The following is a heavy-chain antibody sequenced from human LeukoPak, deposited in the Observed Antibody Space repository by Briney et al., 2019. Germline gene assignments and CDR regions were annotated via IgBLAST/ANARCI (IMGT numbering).Heavy chain of an antibody. CDR2: INSDGSWT. J-gene: IGHJ1*01. CDR3: AKDGSYSGHQYFQH. D-gene: IGHD1-26*01. Sequence: PGGSLRLSCAASGSYWMHWVRQAPGKGLVWVSHINSDGSWTSYADSVKGRFTISKDNAKNSLYLQMNSLRPEDTALYYCAKDGSYSGHQYFQHWGQGTLVTVSS. CDR1: GSYW. V-gene: IGHV3-74*01.